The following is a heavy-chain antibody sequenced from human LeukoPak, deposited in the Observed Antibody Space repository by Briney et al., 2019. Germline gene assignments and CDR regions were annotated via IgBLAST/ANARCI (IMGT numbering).Heavy chain of an antibody. CDR1: GFTFSSYS. CDR2: ISSSSSYI. J-gene: IGHJ4*02. CDR3: ARDPPAVAANTYG. Sequence: GGSLRLSCAASGFTFSSYSMNWVRQAPGKGLEWVSSISSSSSYIYYADSVKGRFTISRDNAKNSLYLQMNSLRAENTAVYYCARDPPAVAANTYGWGQGTLVTVSS. V-gene: IGHV3-21*01. D-gene: IGHD6-6*01.